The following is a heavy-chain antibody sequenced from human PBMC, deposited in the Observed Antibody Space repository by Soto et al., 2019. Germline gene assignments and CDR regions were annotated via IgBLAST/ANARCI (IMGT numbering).Heavy chain of an antibody. V-gene: IGHV1-69*13. CDR3: ASGYYDRSGYSIDN. D-gene: IGHD3-22*01. J-gene: IGHJ4*02. CDR2: LVLILGTA. Sequence: GASVKVSCKVSGGTFSSFAISWVRQAPGQGLEWMGGLVLILGTANYAQKFQGRVTFSADDSTSTTHMEMSGLRSEDTAVYFCASGYYDRSGYSIDNWGQGTQVTVSS. CDR1: GGTFSSFA.